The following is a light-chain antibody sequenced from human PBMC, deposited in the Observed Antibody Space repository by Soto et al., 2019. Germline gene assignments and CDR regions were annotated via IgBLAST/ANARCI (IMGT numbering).Light chain of an antibody. Sequence: DVPMTQSPSSLSASVGDRVTITCRASRDISSSLAWYQQKPGKVPKLLIYAASTLHAGVQSRFSGSGSGTSFTLTINSLQPEDVATYYCQKYNSAPNTFDRGTRLEIK. J-gene: IGKJ2*01. CDR3: QKYNSAPNT. CDR2: AAS. CDR1: RDISSS. V-gene: IGKV1-27*01.